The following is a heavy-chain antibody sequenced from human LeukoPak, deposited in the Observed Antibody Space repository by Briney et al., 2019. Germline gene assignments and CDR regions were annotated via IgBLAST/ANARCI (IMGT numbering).Heavy chain of an antibody. D-gene: IGHD1-14*01. CDR2: IKKDGSEE. J-gene: IGHJ3*01. CDR1: GFTFNYYW. CDR3: ARSNPNRNALDL. V-gene: IGHV3-7*01. Sequence: PGGSLRLSCAASGFTFNYYWMTWVRQAPGGGLEWVANIKKDGSEENYLDSVKGRFTVSRDNAKNSLYLQMNSLRGEDTAVYYCARSNPNRNALDLWGQGTMVTISS.